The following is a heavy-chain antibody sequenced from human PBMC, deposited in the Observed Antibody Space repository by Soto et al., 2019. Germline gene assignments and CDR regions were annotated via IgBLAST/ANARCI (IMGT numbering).Heavy chain of an antibody. CDR1: GGSLSNYG. CDR3: ARDRVESGYPEYFQH. J-gene: IGHJ1*01. D-gene: IGHD3-22*01. CDR2: IIPVFGTA. V-gene: IGHV1-69*12. Sequence: QVQLVQSGAEVKKPGSSVKVSCKASGGSLSNYGISWVRQAPGQGLEWMGGIIPVFGTANYAQKFQGRVTITADESTSIVYMDVTSLRSEDTAVYYCARDRVESGYPEYFQHWGQGTLVTVSS.